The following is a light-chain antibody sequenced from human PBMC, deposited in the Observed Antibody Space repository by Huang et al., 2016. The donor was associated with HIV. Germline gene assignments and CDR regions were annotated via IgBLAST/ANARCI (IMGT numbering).Light chain of an antibody. CDR2: GAS. Sequence: EIVMTQSPATLSVSPGERATLSCRASQTVNSNLAWYKHKPGQAPRLLIYGASTRATGVPARFRCSGSGTKFTLTISSLQSEDFAVYYCQQYNNWLAFGQGTKVEIK. V-gene: IGKV3-15*01. J-gene: IGKJ1*01. CDR1: QTVNSN. CDR3: QQYNNWLA.